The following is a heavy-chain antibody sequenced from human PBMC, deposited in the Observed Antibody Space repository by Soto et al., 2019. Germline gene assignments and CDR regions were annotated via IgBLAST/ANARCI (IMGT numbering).Heavy chain of an antibody. J-gene: IGHJ4*02. CDR2: ISAHNGNT. V-gene: IGHV1-18*01. CDR3: ARGRYGDY. Sequence: QVHLVQSGAEVKKPGASVKVSCXGSGXXFTTYGITWVRQAPGQGLEWMGWISAHNGNTNYAQKLQGRVTVTRDTSTSTXYMEXXXLXXXXXXXYYCARGRYGDYWGQGALVTVSS. D-gene: IGHD3-10*01. CDR1: GXXFTTYG.